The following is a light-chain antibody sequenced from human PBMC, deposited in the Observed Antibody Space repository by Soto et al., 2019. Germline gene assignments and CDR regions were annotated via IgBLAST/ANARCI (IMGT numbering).Light chain of an antibody. Sequence: EIVLTQSPGTLSLSPGERATLSWRASQNINNIYFAWYQQKPGQAPRLLSYGVSSRATGVPARVSGSGSGTEFTLTISSLQSEDFEVYYCQQYNDWPLTFGQGTRLEIK. J-gene: IGKJ5*01. CDR2: GVS. CDR1: QNINNIY. CDR3: QQYNDWPLT. V-gene: IGKV3-15*01.